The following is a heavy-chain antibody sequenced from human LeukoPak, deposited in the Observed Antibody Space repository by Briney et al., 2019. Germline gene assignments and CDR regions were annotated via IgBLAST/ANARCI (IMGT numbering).Heavy chain of an antibody. CDR3: AKEGGGRTFDY. D-gene: IGHD4-23*01. Sequence: PGGSLRLSCAASGFNFGYYAMHWVRQAPGKGLDWVAFIRYDGGDTYYADSVRGRFTVSRDNSKNTLYLQMNSLTAEDTALYYCAKEGGGRTFDYWGQGTLVTVSS. V-gene: IGHV3-30*02. CDR2: IRYDGGDT. J-gene: IGHJ4*02. CDR1: GFNFGYYA.